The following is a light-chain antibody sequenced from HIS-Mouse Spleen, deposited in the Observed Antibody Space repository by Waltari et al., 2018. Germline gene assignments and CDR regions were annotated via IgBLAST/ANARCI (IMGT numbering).Light chain of an antibody. CDR3: QQLNSYPPT. Sequence: DIQLTQSPSFLSASVGDRVTITCRASQGISRYVAWYQQKPGKARKLLIYAASTLQSGVPSRFSGSGSGTEFTLTISSLQPEDFATYYCQQLNSYPPTFGQGTKVEIK. V-gene: IGKV1-9*01. J-gene: IGKJ1*01. CDR2: AAS. CDR1: QGISRY.